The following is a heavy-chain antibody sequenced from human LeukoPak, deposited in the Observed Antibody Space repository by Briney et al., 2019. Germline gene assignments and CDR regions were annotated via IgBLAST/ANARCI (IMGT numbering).Heavy chain of an antibody. CDR3: ARARMATTTD. Sequence: TSETLSLTCTVSGGSISSYYWSWIRQPPGKGLEWIGYIYYSGSTYYNPSLKSRVAISVDTSKSQFSLKLTSVTAADTAVYYCARARMATTTDWGQGTLVTVSS. J-gene: IGHJ4*02. CDR1: GGSISSYY. CDR2: IYYSGST. V-gene: IGHV4-59*01. D-gene: IGHD5-24*01.